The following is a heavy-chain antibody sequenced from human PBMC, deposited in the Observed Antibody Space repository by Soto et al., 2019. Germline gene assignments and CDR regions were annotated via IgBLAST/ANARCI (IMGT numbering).Heavy chain of an antibody. V-gene: IGHV4-59*01. CDR1: GGSISSYY. Sequence: QVQLQESGPGLVKPSETLSLTCTVSGGSISSYYWSWIRQPPGKGLEWIGYNHYSGSTNYNPSLKSRVTGSVDTSKNQFSLKLSSVTAADTAVYYCARDHLDNYYGMDVWGQGTTVTDSS. J-gene: IGHJ6*02. CDR2: NHYSGST. D-gene: IGHD3-9*01. CDR3: ARDHLDNYYGMDV.